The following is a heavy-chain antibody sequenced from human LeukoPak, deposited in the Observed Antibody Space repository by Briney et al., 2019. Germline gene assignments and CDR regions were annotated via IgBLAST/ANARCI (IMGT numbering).Heavy chain of an antibody. V-gene: IGHV3-21*06. J-gene: IGHJ4*02. CDR2: ISSSSNYI. CDR3: ARGPPFDY. Sequence: GGSLRLSCAASGFTFSSHSMNWVRQAPGKGLEWVSSISSSSNYIYYADSVKSRFTISRDNDRNSLYLQINSLRGEDTAVYYCARGPPFDYWGQGTLVTVSS. CDR1: GFTFSSHS.